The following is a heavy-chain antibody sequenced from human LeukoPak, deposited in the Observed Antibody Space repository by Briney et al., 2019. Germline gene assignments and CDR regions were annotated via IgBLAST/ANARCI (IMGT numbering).Heavy chain of an antibody. Sequence: GASVTVSCKASGYTFTIYGISWVRQAPGQGLEWMGWISAYNGNTNYAQKLQGRVTMTTDTSTSTAYMELRSLRSDDTAVYYCARRGRGSGRHAFDIWGQGTMVTVSS. D-gene: IGHD3-10*01. CDR3: ARRGRGSGRHAFDI. V-gene: IGHV1-18*01. CDR1: GYTFTIYG. CDR2: ISAYNGNT. J-gene: IGHJ3*02.